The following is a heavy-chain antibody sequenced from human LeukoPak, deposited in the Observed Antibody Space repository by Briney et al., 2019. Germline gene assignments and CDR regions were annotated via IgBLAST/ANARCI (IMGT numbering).Heavy chain of an antibody. J-gene: IGHJ5*02. V-gene: IGHV4-38-2*02. D-gene: IGHD6-13*01. CDR1: GYSISSGYY. CDR3: ARAYSSSWYFNWFDP. Sequence: ETLSLTCTVSGYSISSGYYWAWIRQPPGKGLEWIGNIYHSGTTYYNPSLKSRVTISVDTSKNQFSLNVSSVTAADTAVYYCARAYSSSWYFNWFDPWGQGTLVTVSS. CDR2: IYHSGTT.